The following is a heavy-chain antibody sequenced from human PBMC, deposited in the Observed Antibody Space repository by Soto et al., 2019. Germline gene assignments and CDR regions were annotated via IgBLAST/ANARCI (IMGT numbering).Heavy chain of an antibody. J-gene: IGHJ6*02. D-gene: IGHD3-22*01. CDR2: SNSDGSST. CDR3: ARAIAYYGMDV. V-gene: IGHV3-74*01. CDR1: GFTFSSYW. Sequence: VGSLRLSCAASGFTFSSYWMHWARQAPGMGLVWVSRSNSDGSSTSYADSVKGRFTISRDNAKNTLYLQMNSLRADDTAVYYCARAIAYYGMDVWGQGTTVTVSS.